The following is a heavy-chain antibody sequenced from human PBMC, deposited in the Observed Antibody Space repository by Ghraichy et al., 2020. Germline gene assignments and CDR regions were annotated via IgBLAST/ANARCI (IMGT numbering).Heavy chain of an antibody. V-gene: IGHV1-69*04. J-gene: IGHJ4*02. CDR2: IIPILGIA. CDR3: ARDGYYDSSGVARY. Sequence: SVKVSCKASGGTFSSYAISWVRQAPGQGLEWMGRIIPILGIANYAQKFQGRVTITADKSTSTAYMELSSLRSEDTAVYYCARDGYYDSSGVARYWGQGTLVTVSS. CDR1: GGTFSSYA. D-gene: IGHD3-22*01.